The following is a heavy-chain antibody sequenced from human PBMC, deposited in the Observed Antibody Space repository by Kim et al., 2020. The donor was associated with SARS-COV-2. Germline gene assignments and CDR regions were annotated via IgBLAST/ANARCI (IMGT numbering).Heavy chain of an antibody. V-gene: IGHV3-33*01. Sequence: GGSLRLSCAASGFTFSSYGMHWVRQTPGKGLEWVAVIRYDGSKKYYADSVKGRFTISRDNSKNTLYLQMNSLRAEDTAVYYCARDTIIAVAGGFDYWGQG. CDR1: GFTFSSYG. J-gene: IGHJ4*02. D-gene: IGHD6-19*01. CDR2: IRYDGSKK. CDR3: ARDTIIAVAGGFDY.